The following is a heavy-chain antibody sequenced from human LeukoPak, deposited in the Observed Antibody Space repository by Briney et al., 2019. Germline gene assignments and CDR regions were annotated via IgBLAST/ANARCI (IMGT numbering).Heavy chain of an antibody. D-gene: IGHD1-1*01. CDR2: ISGSGGST. CDR3: ARTTYSGYFDY. V-gene: IGHV3-23*01. CDR1: GFTFSSYA. Sequence: GGSLRLSCAASGFTFSSYAMSWVRQAPGKGLEWVSAISGSGGSTYYADSVKGRFTISRDNAKNSLYLQMNSLRAEDTAVYYCARTTYSGYFDYWGQGALVTVPS. J-gene: IGHJ4*02.